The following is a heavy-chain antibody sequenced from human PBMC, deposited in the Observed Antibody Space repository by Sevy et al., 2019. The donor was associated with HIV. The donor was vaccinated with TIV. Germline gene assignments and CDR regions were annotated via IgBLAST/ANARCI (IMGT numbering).Heavy chain of an antibody. CDR1: GYTLTELS. J-gene: IGHJ6*02. Sequence: ASVKVSCKVSGYTLTELSMHWVRQAPGKGLEWMGGFDPEDGETSYAQKFQGRVTMTEDTSTDTAYMELSRLRSEDTAVYYCATAVVPAAMDYYYYGMDVWGQGTTVTVSS. D-gene: IGHD2-2*01. CDR2: FDPEDGET. V-gene: IGHV1-24*01. CDR3: ATAVVPAAMDYYYYGMDV.